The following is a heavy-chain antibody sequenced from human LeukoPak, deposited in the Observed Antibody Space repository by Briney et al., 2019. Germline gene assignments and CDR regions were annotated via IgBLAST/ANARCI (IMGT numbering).Heavy chain of an antibody. CDR2: INPDTGDA. Sequence: ASVKVSCKASGYTFTSYGISWVRQAPGQGLEWMGRINPDTGDADYGHKFQGRVTVTRDTSISTVYMELRRLTSDDTAVYYCTRGHYFDYWGQGTLVTVSS. CDR1: GYTFTSYG. V-gene: IGHV1-2*06. CDR3: TRGHYFDY. J-gene: IGHJ4*02.